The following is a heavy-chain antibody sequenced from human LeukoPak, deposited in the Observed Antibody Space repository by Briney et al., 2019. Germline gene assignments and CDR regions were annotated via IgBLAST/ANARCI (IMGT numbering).Heavy chain of an antibody. CDR2: IYHSGST. Sequence: SETLFLTCTVSGYSISSGYYWGWIRQPPGKGLEWIGSIYHSGSTYYNPSLKSRVTISVDTSKNQFSLKLSSVTAADTAVYYCARSHDSSGYPGAFDIWGQGTMVTVSS. J-gene: IGHJ3*02. CDR3: ARSHDSSGYPGAFDI. D-gene: IGHD3-22*01. CDR1: GYSISSGYY. V-gene: IGHV4-38-2*02.